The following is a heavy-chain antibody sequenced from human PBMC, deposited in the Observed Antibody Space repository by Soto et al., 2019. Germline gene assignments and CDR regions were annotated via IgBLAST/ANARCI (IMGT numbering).Heavy chain of an antibody. Sequence: QVQLVESGGGVVQPGRSLRLSCAASGFTFSSYGMHWVRQAPGKGLEWVTVIWYDGSNIYYADSVKGRFTISRDNSKNTLYLQMNSLRAEDTAVYYCARDRLVRRPEAGYYYFAMDVWGQWTTVTVSS. CDR3: ARDRLVRRPEAGYYYFAMDV. V-gene: IGHV3-33*01. D-gene: IGHD2-2*01. CDR1: GFTFSSYG. J-gene: IGHJ6*02. CDR2: IWYDGSNI.